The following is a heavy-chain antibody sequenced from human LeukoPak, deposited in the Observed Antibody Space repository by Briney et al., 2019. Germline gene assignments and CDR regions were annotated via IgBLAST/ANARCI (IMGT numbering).Heavy chain of an antibody. V-gene: IGHV1-2*02. CDR2: INPNSGGT. J-gene: IGHJ2*01. D-gene: IGHD2-15*01. CDR3: ARHPGKVANDWYFDL. CDR1: GYTFTGYY. Sequence: ASVTVSCKASGYTFTGYYMHWVRQAPGQGLEWMGWINPNSGGTNYAQKFQGRVTMTRDTSITTAYMELSRLSSDDTAVYYCARHPGKVANDWYFDLWGRGTLVTVSS.